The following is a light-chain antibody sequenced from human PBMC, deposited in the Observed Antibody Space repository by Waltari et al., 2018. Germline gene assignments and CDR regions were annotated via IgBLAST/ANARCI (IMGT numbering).Light chain of an antibody. Sequence: DIQMTQSPSTLSASVVDRVTITCRASQSIDRWLAWYQQQPGKAPKLLIYKASRLQSGVPSRFSGSGSGTEFTLTISSLQPEDFATFYCQQFDTYPWTFGQGTKVDLK. CDR3: QQFDTYPWT. CDR1: QSIDRW. CDR2: KAS. J-gene: IGKJ1*01. V-gene: IGKV1-5*03.